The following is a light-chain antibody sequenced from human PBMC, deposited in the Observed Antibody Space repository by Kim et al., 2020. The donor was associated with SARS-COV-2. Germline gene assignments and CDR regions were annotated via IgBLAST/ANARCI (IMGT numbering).Light chain of an antibody. J-gene: IGKJ4*01. CDR1: QSVRSL. Sequence: EIVLTQSPVTLSLSPGEIATLSCRASQSVRSLLAWYQQKPGQAPRLLIDDASNRAAGIPARFSGSGSGTDFSLTISSLEPEDFAVYYCQQRSEWPLTFGGGTKVDIK. V-gene: IGKV3-11*01. CDR2: DAS. CDR3: QQRSEWPLT.